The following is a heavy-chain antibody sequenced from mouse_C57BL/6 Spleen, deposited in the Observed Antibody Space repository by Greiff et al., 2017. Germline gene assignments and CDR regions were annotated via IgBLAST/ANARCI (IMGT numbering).Heavy chain of an antibody. V-gene: IGHV1-55*01. D-gene: IGHD1-1*01. CDR3: ARGEGSIPLDY. Sequence: QVQLQQPGAELVKPGASVKMSCKASGYTFTSYWITWVKQRPGQGLEWIGDIYPGSGSTNYNEKFKSKATLTVDTSSSTAYMQRISLTSKDSAVYYCARGEGSIPLDYWGQGTTLTVSS. CDR1: GYTFTSYW. J-gene: IGHJ2*01. CDR2: IYPGSGST.